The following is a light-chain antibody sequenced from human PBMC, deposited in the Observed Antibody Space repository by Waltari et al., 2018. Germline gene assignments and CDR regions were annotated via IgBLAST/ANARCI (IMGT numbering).Light chain of an antibody. CDR3: MQPLQTPYT. CDR2: MGS. CDR1: QSLLHTNGYHY. V-gene: IGKV2-28*01. J-gene: IGKJ2*01. Sequence: DIVLTQSPLSLPVTPGEPASISCRSSQSLLHTNGYHYIDCYLQKPGQSPQLLIYMGSSRASGVPDRFSASGSGTDFTLKISRVEADDVGVFYCMQPLQTPYTFGQGTKLEIK.